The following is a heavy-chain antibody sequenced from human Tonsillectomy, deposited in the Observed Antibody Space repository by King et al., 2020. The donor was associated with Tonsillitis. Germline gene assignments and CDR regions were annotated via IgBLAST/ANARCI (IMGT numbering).Heavy chain of an antibody. CDR1: GFTFSGYS. D-gene: IGHD5-18*01. CDR3: VKVVDAAMVSGGDY. CDR2: ISSNGGNT. Sequence: QLVQSGGDLVQPGGSLRLSCSASGFTFSGYSMHWVRQAPGKGLEYVSAISSNGGNTYYADSVKGRFTISRDNSENTLYLQMSSLRTKDTAVYYCVKVVDAAMVSGGDYWGQGTLVTVSS. V-gene: IGHV3-64D*06. J-gene: IGHJ4*02.